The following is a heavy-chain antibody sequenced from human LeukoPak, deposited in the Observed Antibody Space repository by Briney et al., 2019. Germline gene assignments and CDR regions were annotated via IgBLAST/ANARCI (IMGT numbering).Heavy chain of an antibody. Sequence: TSETLSLTCTVSGGSISSSSYYWGWIRHPPGKGLEWIGSIYYSGSTYYNPSLKSRVTISVDTSKNQFSLKLSSVTAADTAVYYCARPPIFGVVNAKLGNWFDPWGQGTLVTVSS. CDR1: GGSISSSSYY. CDR2: IYYSGST. D-gene: IGHD3-3*01. CDR3: ARPPIFGVVNAKLGNWFDP. J-gene: IGHJ5*02. V-gene: IGHV4-39*01.